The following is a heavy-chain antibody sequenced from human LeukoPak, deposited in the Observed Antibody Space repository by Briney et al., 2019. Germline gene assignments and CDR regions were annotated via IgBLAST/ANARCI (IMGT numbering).Heavy chain of an antibody. J-gene: IGHJ4*02. V-gene: IGHV3-23*01. D-gene: IGHD6-19*01. CDR3: ARRSGIAVAGAFDY. CDR1: GFTFSSYE. CDR2: ISGSGDST. Sequence: GGPLRLSCAASGFTFSSYEMNWVRQAPGKGVEWVSGISGSGDSTYYADSVKGRFTISRDNSKNTLYLQMNSLRAEDTAVYYCARRSGIAVAGAFDYWGQGTLVTVSS.